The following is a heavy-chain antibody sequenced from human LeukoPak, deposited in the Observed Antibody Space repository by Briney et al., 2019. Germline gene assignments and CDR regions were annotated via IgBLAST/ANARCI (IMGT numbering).Heavy chain of an antibody. CDR3: ASRAYYYDSSGYGPFDY. J-gene: IGHJ4*02. CDR2: IYYSGST. V-gene: IGHV4-30-2*03. Sequence: SQTLSLTCTVSGGSISSGGYYWSWIRQHPGKGLEWIGSIYYSGSTYYNPSLKSRVTISVDTSKNQFSLKLSSVTAADTAVYYCASRAYYYDSSGYGPFDYWGQGTLVTVSS. D-gene: IGHD3-22*01. CDR1: GGSISSGGYY.